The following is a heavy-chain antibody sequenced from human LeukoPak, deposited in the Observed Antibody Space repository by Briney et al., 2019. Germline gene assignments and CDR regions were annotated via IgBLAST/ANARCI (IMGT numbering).Heavy chain of an antibody. V-gene: IGHV3-7*01. CDR1: GFSFSNYW. CDR2: IKQDGSET. CDR3: VRDMIILQS. Sequence: GGSLRLSCAASGFSFSNYWMSWVRQAPGKGLEWVANIKQDGSETYYVDAVKGRFTISRDNAKKSLYLQMNSLRAEDTVVYYCVRDMIILQSWGQGTLVTVSS. J-gene: IGHJ1*01. D-gene: IGHD3-16*01.